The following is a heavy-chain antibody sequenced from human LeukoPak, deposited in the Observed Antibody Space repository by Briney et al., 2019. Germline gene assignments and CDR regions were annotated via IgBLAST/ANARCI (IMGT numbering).Heavy chain of an antibody. CDR2: ISAYNGNT. CDR1: GYTFTSYG. D-gene: IGHD3-22*01. CDR3: ARVGYYYDSSGYLDY. V-gene: IGHV1-18*01. Sequence: ASVEVSCKASGYTFTSYGISWVRQAPGQGLEWMGWISAYNGNTNYAQKLQGRVTMTTDTSTSTAYMELRSLRSDDTAVYYCARVGYYYDSSGYLDYWGQGTLVTVSS. J-gene: IGHJ4*02.